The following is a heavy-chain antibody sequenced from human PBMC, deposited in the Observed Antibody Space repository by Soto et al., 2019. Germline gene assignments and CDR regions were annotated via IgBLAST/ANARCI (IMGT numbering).Heavy chain of an antibody. J-gene: IGHJ6*02. D-gene: IGHD2-2*01. CDR1: GYSFTSYG. CDR3: ARDLGYCSSTSCYFHYYYGMDV. Sequence: ASVKVSCKASGYSFTSYGISWVRQAPGQGLEWTGWISAYNGNTNYAQKLQGRVTMTTDTSTSTAYMELRSLRSDDTAVYYCARDLGYCSSTSCYFHYYYGMDVWGQGTTVTVSS. V-gene: IGHV1-18*01. CDR2: ISAYNGNT.